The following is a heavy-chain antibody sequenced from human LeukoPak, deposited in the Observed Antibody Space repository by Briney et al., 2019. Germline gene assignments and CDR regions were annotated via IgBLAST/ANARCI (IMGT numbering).Heavy chain of an antibody. CDR3: ARHVEHAAYFRY. D-gene: IGHD1/OR15-1a*01. CDR2: ISDSGTT. J-gene: IGHJ4*02. Sequence: SETLSFTCAVAGVPVNEFHWSWIRQSPGRGLEWLGWISDSGTTNYNPSFRSRLAISADTSKSQLSLELTSVTAADTAVYYCARHVEHAAYFRYWGQGSLVTVSS. V-gene: IGHV4-59*08. CDR1: GVPVNEFH.